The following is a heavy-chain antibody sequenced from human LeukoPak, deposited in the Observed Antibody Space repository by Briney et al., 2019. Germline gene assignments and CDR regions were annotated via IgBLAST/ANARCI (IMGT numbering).Heavy chain of an antibody. CDR1: SXXXXX. Sequence: SXXXXXXGWXRXXPGKGGEGRGIXYPGDSDTRYSPSFQAHVPTSAAKSISTAYLQWSSLKASDTAMYYCARPYYYDSSGYYFDYWGQGTLVTVSS. D-gene: IGHD3-22*01. V-gene: IGHV5-51*01. CDR3: ARPYYYDSSGYYFDY. J-gene: IGHJ4*02. CDR2: XYPGDSDT.